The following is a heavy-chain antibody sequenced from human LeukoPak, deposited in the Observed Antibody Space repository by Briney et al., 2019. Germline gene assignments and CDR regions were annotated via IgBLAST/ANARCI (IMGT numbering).Heavy chain of an antibody. J-gene: IGHJ6*02. CDR3: ARVDTAMVGMYYYYYGMDV. CDR2: IYSGGST. D-gene: IGHD5-18*01. Sequence: GGSLRLSCAASGFTVSSNYMSWVRQAPGKGLEWVSVIYSGGSTYYADSVKGRFTISRDNSKHTLYLQMNSLRAEDTAVYYCARVDTAMVGMYYYYYGMDVWGQGTTVTVSS. V-gene: IGHV3-53*01. CDR1: GFTVSSNY.